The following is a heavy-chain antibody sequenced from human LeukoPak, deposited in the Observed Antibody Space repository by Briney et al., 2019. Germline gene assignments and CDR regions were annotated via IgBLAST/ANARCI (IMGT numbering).Heavy chain of an antibody. J-gene: IGHJ1*01. D-gene: IGHD3-22*01. CDR1: GGSISSGGYY. CDR2: IYYSGST. CDR3: ARYRRDYYDSSGRLGYFQH. V-gene: IGHV4-31*03. Sequence: SQTLSLTCTVSGGSISSGGYYWSWIRQHPGKGLEWIGYIYYSGSTYYNPSLKSRATISVDTSKNQFSLKLSSVTAADTAVYYCARYRRDYYDSSGRLGYFQHWGQGTLVTVSS.